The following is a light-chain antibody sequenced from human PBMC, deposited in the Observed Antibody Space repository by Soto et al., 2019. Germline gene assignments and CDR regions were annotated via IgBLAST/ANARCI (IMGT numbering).Light chain of an antibody. CDR3: SSYGGGNNLSLL. V-gene: IGLV2-8*01. Sequence: QSALTQPPSASGSPGQTVTISCTGTSSDVGGYNFVSWYQQQPGKAPILLIYDDSKRPSGVPAPFSGSKSVYTASLTVSGLQDEDEADYYYSSYGGGNNLSLLFGGGTKLTVL. J-gene: IGLJ3*02. CDR1: SSDVGGYNF. CDR2: DDS.